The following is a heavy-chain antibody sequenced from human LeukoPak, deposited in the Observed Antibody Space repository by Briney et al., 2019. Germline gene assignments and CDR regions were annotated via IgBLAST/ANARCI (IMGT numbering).Heavy chain of an antibody. CDR2: INPSGGST. J-gene: IGHJ4*02. CDR3: ARDVEMATITGGPSEY. V-gene: IGHV1-46*01. D-gene: IGHD5-24*01. Sequence: ASVKVSCKASGYTFTNYYMHWVRQAPGHGLEWMGIINPSGGSTSYAQKFQGRVTMTRGTSTSTVYMELSSLRSGDTAVYYCARDVEMATITGGPSEYWGQGTLVTVSS. CDR1: GYTFTNYY.